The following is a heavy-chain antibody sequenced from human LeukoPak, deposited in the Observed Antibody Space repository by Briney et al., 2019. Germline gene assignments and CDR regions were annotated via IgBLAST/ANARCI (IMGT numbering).Heavy chain of an antibody. V-gene: IGHV5-51*01. CDR2: IDPSHSET. CDR3: ARQTAMGRSGDY. J-gene: IGHJ4*02. D-gene: IGHD5-18*01. CDR1: GYSFTSYW. Sequence: GESLKISCKASGYSFTSYWIGWVRQMPGKGLEWMGIIDPSHSETRYTPSFQGQVTISVDKSLTTAYLQWNSLKASDTAMYYCARQTAMGRSGDYWGQGTLVTVSS.